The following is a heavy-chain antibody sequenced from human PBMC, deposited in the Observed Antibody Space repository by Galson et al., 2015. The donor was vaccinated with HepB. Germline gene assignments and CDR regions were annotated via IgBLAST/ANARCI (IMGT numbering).Heavy chain of an antibody. J-gene: IGHJ3*02. CDR2: IYSGGST. D-gene: IGHD3-22*01. Sequence: SLRLSCAASGFTVSSNYMSWVRQAPGKGLEWVSVIYSGGSTYYADSVKGRFTISRDNSKNTLYLQMNSLRAEDTAVYYCAREAYYDSSGYYPDAFDIWGQGTMVTVSS. CDR3: AREAYYDSSGYYPDAFDI. V-gene: IGHV3-53*01. CDR1: GFTVSSNY.